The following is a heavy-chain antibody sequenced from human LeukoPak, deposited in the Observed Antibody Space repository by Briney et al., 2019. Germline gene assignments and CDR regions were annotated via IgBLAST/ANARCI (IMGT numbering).Heavy chain of an antibody. Sequence: GGLRLSCAASGFTFSSYSMNWVRQAPGKGLEWVSYISSSSSTIYYADSVKGRFTISRDNAKNSLYLQMNSLRDEDTAVYYCAITYDYVWRSYRPFDYWGQGTLVTVSS. D-gene: IGHD3-16*02. CDR3: AITYDYVWRSYRPFDY. CDR1: GFTFSSYS. V-gene: IGHV3-48*02. CDR2: ISSSSSTI. J-gene: IGHJ4*02.